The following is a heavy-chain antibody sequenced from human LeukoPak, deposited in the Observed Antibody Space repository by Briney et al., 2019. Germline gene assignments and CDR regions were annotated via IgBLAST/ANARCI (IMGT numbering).Heavy chain of an antibody. Sequence: SETLSLTCTVSGGSIRSSNYYWGWIRQPPGKGLEWIGIINYSESTYYNPSLKSRITMSVDTSKNQFSLILSSVTTADTAVYYCARRLGQIVANAFDVWGQGTMITVSS. CDR1: GGSIRSSNYY. V-gene: IGHV4-39*07. J-gene: IGHJ3*01. CDR3: ARRLGQIVANAFDV. CDR2: INYSEST. D-gene: IGHD3-22*01.